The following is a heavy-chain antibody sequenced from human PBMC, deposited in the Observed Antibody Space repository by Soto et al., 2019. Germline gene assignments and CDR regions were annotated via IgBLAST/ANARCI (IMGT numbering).Heavy chain of an antibody. V-gene: IGHV4-39*01. CDR2: IYYSGST. J-gene: IGHJ4*02. Sequence: SETLSLTCTVSGGSISSSSYYWGWIRQPPGKGLEWIGSIYYSGSTYYNPSLKSRVTISVDTSKNQFSLKLSSVTAADTAVYYCARQGGAYDYWGQGTLVTVSS. D-gene: IGHD3-16*01. CDR1: GGSISSSSYY. CDR3: ARQGGAYDY.